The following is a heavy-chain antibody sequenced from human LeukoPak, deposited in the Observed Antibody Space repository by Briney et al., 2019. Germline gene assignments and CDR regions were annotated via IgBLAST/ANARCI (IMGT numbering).Heavy chain of an antibody. Sequence: GGSLRLSCAASGFTFSTYAMHWVRQAPGKGLEWVAVISYDGSHKYYADSVKGRFTISRDNSKNTLYLQMNSLRAEDTAVYYCARDPSSWYFDYWGQGSLVTVSS. CDR2: ISYDGSHK. D-gene: IGHD6-13*01. CDR3: ARDPSSWYFDY. CDR1: GFTFSTYA. J-gene: IGHJ4*02. V-gene: IGHV3-30-3*01.